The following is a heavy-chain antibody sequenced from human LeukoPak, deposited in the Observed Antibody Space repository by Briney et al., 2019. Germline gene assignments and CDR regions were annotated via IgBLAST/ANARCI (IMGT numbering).Heavy chain of an antibody. D-gene: IGHD3-10*01. V-gene: IGHV3-48*02. CDR3: ARDVRSSGSSSDY. J-gene: IGHJ4*02. CDR1: GFTFRSYA. Sequence: GGSLRLSCAASGFTFRSYAMSWVRQAPGKGLEWVSYISSGGSTKKYADSVKGRFTISRDNAKNSLYLQMNSLRDEDTAMYYCARDVRSSGSSSDYWGQGTLVTVSS. CDR2: ISSGGSTK.